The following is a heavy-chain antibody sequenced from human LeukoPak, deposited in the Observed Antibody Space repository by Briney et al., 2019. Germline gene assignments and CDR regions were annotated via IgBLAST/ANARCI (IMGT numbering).Heavy chain of an antibody. CDR2: IYTSGST. CDR1: GGSISGSSYY. Sequence: SETLSLTCTVSGGSISGSSYYWSWIRQPAGKGLEWIGRIYTSGSTNYNPSLKSRVTMSVDTSKNQFSLKLSSVTAADTAVYYCARDRYYYDSIGYYTLDYWGQGTLVTVSS. J-gene: IGHJ4*02. CDR3: ARDRYYYDSIGYYTLDY. V-gene: IGHV4-61*02. D-gene: IGHD3-22*01.